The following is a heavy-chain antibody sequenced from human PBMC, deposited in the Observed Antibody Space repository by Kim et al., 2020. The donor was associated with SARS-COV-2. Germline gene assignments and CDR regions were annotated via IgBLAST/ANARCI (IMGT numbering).Heavy chain of an antibody. CDR2: ISSSSSYI. Sequence: GGSLRLSCAASGFTFSSYSMNWVRQAPGKGLEWVSSISSSSSYIYYTDSVKGRFTISRDNAKNSLYLQMNSLRAEDTAVYYCARALEGWVATITQAGYYYYGMDVWGQGTTVTVSS. CDR1: GFTFSSYS. CDR3: ARALEGWVATITQAGYYYYGMDV. V-gene: IGHV3-21*01. D-gene: IGHD5-12*01. J-gene: IGHJ6*02.